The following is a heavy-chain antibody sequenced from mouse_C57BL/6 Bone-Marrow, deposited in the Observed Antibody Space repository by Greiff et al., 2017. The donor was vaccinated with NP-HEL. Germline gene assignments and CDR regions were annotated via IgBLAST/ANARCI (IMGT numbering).Heavy chain of an antibody. J-gene: IGHJ1*03. V-gene: IGHV1-64*01. CDR2: IHPNSGST. CDR1: GYTFTSYW. Sequence: QVQLKQPGAELVKPGASVKLSCKASGYTFTSYWMPWVKQRPGQGLEWIGMIHPNSGSTNYNEKFKSKATLTVDKASSTAYMQLSSLTSEDSAVYYCAREEGYDYSSWYFDVWGTGTTVTVSS. CDR3: AREEGYDYSSWYFDV. D-gene: IGHD2-4*01.